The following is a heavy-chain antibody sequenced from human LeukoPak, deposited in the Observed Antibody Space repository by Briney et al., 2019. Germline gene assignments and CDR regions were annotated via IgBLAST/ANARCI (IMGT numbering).Heavy chain of an antibody. V-gene: IGHV3-23*01. CDR1: GFTFSSYA. J-gene: IGHJ5*02. D-gene: IGHD6-13*01. Sequence: GGSLRLSCAASGFTFSSYAMNWVRQAPGKGLEWVSSISISGGTTYHADYVKGRFTVSRDNSKNTLYLQMNSLRADDTAVYYCAKASSSWYAGWFDPWGQGTLVTVSS. CDR3: AKASSSWYAGWFDP. CDR2: ISISGGTT.